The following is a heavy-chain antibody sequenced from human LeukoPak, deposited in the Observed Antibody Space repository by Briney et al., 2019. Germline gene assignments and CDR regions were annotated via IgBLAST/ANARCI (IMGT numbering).Heavy chain of an antibody. D-gene: IGHD3-10*01. V-gene: IGHV3-30*18. Sequence: GRSLRLSCAASGFTFSSYGMHWVRQAPGKGLEWVAVISYDGSNKYYADSVKGRFTISRDNSKNMLYLQMNSLRAEDTAVYYCAKDRYGSGRNWFDPWGQGTLVTVSS. CDR1: GFTFSSYG. J-gene: IGHJ5*02. CDR2: ISYDGSNK. CDR3: AKDRYGSGRNWFDP.